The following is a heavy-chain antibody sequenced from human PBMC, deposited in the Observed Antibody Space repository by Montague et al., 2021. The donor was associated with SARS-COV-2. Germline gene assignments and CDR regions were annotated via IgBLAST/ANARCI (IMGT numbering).Heavy chain of an antibody. CDR3: AKDLVLRAARPDALDV. D-gene: IGHD6-6*01. V-gene: IGHV3-48*04. CDR2: ISSSTNIT. CDR1: GFTFSSYS. J-gene: IGHJ3*01. Sequence: SLRLSCAASGFTFSSYSVNWVRQAPGKGLEWISYISSSTNITYYADSVKGRFTISRDNARNSLYLQMNSLRVDDTAVYYCAKDLVLRAARPDALDVWGQGTVVPVSS.